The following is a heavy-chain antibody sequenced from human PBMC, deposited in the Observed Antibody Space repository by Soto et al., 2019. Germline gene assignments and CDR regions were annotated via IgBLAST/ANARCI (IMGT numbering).Heavy chain of an antibody. D-gene: IGHD3-3*01. Sequence: PSETLSLTCTVSGGSICSSSYYWGWIRQPPGKGLEWIGSIYYSGSTYYNPSLKSRVTISVDTSKNQFSLKLSSVTAADTAVYYCARQYDFWSGYLTYYYYYMDVWGKGTTVTVSS. CDR2: IYYSGST. J-gene: IGHJ6*03. V-gene: IGHV4-39*01. CDR3: ARQYDFWSGYLTYYYYYMDV. CDR1: GGSICSSSYY.